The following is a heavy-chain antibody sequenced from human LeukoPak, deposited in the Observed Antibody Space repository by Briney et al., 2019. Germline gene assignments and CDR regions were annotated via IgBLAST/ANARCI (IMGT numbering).Heavy chain of an antibody. J-gene: IGHJ3*02. CDR3: ARSWSASDAFDI. Sequence: PSETLSLTCAVYGGSFSGYYWSWIRQPPGKGLEWIGEINHSGSTNYNPSLKSRVTISVDTSKNQFSLKLSSVTAADTAVYYCARSWSASDAFDIWGQGTMVTVSS. CDR1: GGSFSGYY. V-gene: IGHV4-34*01. CDR2: INHSGST. D-gene: IGHD6-13*01.